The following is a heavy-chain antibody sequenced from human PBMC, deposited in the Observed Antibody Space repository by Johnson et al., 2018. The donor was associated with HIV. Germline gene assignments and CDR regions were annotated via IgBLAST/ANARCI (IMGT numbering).Heavy chain of an antibody. CDR2: IRSKANSYAT. Sequence: VQLVESGGGLVQPGGSLKLSCAASGFTFSGSAMHWVRQASGKGLEWVVRIRSKANSYATAYAASVKGRFTISIDDSTNTAYLQMNSRKTEDTAVYYCTRQADIWGQGTMVTVS. V-gene: IGHV3-73*01. J-gene: IGHJ3*02. CDR1: GFTFSGSA. CDR3: TRQADI.